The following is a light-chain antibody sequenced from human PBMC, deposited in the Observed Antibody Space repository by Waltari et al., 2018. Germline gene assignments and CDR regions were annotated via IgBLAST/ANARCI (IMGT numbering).Light chain of an antibody. CDR1: TRDVGGYNF. CDR2: DVN. J-gene: IGLJ1*01. Sequence: QSALTQPASVSGSPGQSLTISCTGTTRDVGGYNFFSWYQQHPGIAPKLMIYDVNKRPSGVSNRFSGSKSGNTASLTISGLQAEDEADYYCSSYTSSATYVFGAGTKVTVL. V-gene: IGLV2-14*01. CDR3: SSYTSSATYV.